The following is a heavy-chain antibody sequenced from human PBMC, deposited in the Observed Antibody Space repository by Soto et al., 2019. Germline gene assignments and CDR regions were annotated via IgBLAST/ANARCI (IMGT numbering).Heavy chain of an antibody. CDR2: VFYTGRA. CDR3: ARDGDGRMTTNPYYYNGMDV. Sequence: ETLSLTCTISGGSISNYYWSWIRQPPGKGLEWIGYVFYTGRANYNASLKSRVSISLDTSNYQFSLKLSSVTAADTAVYYCARDGDGRMTTNPYYYNGMDVWGPGTTVTVSS. V-gene: IGHV4-59*01. J-gene: IGHJ6*02. D-gene: IGHD4-4*01. CDR1: GGSISNYY.